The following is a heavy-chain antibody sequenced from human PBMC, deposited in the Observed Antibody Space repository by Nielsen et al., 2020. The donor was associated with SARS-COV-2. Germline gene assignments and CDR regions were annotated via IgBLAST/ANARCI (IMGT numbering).Heavy chain of an antibody. CDR3: ASLMVRGVIIYFDY. J-gene: IGHJ4*02. V-gene: IGHV3-7*01. D-gene: IGHD3-10*01. CDR1: GFTFSSYW. Sequence: GGSLRLSCAASGFTFSSYWMSWVRQAPGKGLEWVANIKQDGSEKYYVDSVKGRFTISRDNAKNSLYLQMNSLRAEDTAVYYCASLMVRGVIIYFDYWGQGTLVTVSS. CDR2: IKQDGSEK.